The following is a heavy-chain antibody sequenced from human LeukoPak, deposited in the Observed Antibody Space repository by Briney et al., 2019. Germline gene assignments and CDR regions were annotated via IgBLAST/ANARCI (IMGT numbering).Heavy chain of an antibody. CDR3: ARLCSSSSCPLDL. Sequence: PETLSLTCAVSGDSINTYYWSWIRQPPGKGLECIGYIYYTGSTNYNPSLKSRVTISVDTPKNHFSLKLKSATAADTAVYYCARLCSSSSCPLDLWGQGTMVTVSS. V-gene: IGHV4-59*01. J-gene: IGHJ3*01. D-gene: IGHD2-2*01. CDR2: IYYTGST. CDR1: GDSINTYY.